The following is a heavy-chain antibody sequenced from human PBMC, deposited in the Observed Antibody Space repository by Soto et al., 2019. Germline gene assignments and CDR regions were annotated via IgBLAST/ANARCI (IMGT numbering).Heavy chain of an antibody. D-gene: IGHD2-2*01. J-gene: IGHJ6*02. CDR1: GGTFSSYA. Sequence: SVKVSCKASGGTFSSYAISRVRQAPGQGLEWMGGIIPIFGAANYAQKFQGRVTITADESTSTAYMELSSLRSEDTAVYYCARAYCSSTSCRVNYYYYYGMDVWGQGTTVTVSS. CDR2: IIPIFGAA. V-gene: IGHV1-69*13. CDR3: ARAYCSSTSCRVNYYYYYGMDV.